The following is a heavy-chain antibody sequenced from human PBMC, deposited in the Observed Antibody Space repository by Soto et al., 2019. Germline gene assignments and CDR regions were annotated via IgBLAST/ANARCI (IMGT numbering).Heavy chain of an antibody. J-gene: IGHJ4*02. D-gene: IGHD4-4*01. V-gene: IGHV1-46*01. CDR2: INPSGGST. CDR3: AVSYSDFDY. Sequence: GSVKVSCKASGYTFTSYYMHWVRQAPGQVLEWMGIINPSGGSTTYAQNFQGRVTMTRDTSTSTVYMELSSLRSEDTAIYYCAVSYSDFDYWGQGTLVTVSS. CDR1: GYTFTSYY.